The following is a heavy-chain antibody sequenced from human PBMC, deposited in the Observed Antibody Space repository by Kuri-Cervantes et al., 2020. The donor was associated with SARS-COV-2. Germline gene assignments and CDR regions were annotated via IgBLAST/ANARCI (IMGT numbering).Heavy chain of an antibody. CDR1: GCTFSSYA. D-gene: IGHD5-12*01. J-gene: IGHJ6*03. V-gene: IGHV3-30*01. Sequence: GESLKISCAASGCTFSSYAMHWVRQAPGKGLEWVAVISYDGSNKYYADSVKGRFTISRDNSKNTLYLQMNSLRAEDTAVYYCARVETSGRYYYYYYMDVWGKGTTVTVSS. CDR2: ISYDGSNK. CDR3: ARVETSGRYYYYYYMDV.